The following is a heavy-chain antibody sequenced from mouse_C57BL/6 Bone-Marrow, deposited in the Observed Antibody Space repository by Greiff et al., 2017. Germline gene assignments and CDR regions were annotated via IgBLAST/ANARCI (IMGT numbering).Heavy chain of an antibody. CDR1: GFTFSDFY. CDR3: ARDATTVGYFGY. V-gene: IGHV7-1*01. Sequence: EVNLVESGGGLVQSGRSLRLSCATSGFTFSDFYMEWVRQAPGKGLEWIAASRNKANDYTTEYSASVKGRFIVSRDTSQSILYLQMNALRSEDTAIYYCARDATTVGYFGYWGQGTTLTVSS. CDR2: SRNKANDYTT. J-gene: IGHJ2*01. D-gene: IGHD1-1*01.